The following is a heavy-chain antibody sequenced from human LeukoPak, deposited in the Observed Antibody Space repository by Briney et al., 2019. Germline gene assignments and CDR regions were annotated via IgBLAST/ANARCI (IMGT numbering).Heavy chain of an antibody. CDR3: ARLRYYDSSGYLGASGDYFDY. CDR2: IYYSGST. D-gene: IGHD3-22*01. J-gene: IGHJ4*02. CDR1: GVSISSSSYY. V-gene: IGHV4-39*01. Sequence: SETLSLTCTVSGVSISSSSYYWGWIRQPPGKGLEWIGSIYYSGSTYYNPSLKSRVTISVDTSKNQFSLKLSSVTAADTAVYYCARLRYYDSSGYLGASGDYFDYWGQGTLVTVSS.